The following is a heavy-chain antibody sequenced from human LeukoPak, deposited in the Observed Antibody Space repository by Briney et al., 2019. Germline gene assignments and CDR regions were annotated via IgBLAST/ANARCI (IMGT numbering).Heavy chain of an antibody. D-gene: IGHD4-11*01. Sequence: ASVKVSCKASGYTFTGYYMHWVRQVPGQGLEWMGWINPNSGDTNYSQKFQGRVSMTRDTSINTAYMELSGLTSDDTAVYYCASGYSDYADYYNYYMDVWGKGTTVTVSS. CDR3: ASGYSDYADYYNYYMDV. CDR1: GYTFTGYY. J-gene: IGHJ6*03. CDR2: INPNSGDT. V-gene: IGHV1-2*02.